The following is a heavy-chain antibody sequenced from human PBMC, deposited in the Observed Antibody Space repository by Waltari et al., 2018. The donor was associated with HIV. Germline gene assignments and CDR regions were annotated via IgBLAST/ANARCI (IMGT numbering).Heavy chain of an antibody. Sequence: QVQLQESGPGLVKPSQTLSLTCTVSGGSISSGGYYWSWLRQHPGKGLEWIGYIYYSGSTSSSPSLKSRVTISIDTSKNQFSLKLSSVTAADTAVYSCARSYGATPINHYFDFWGQGTLVTVSS. CDR3: ARSYGATPINHYFDF. V-gene: IGHV4-31*03. CDR1: GGSISSGGYY. D-gene: IGHD5-12*01. CDR2: IYYSGST. J-gene: IGHJ4*02.